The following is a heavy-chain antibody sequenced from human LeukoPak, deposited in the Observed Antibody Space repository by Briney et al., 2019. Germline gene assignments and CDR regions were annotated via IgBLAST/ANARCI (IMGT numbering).Heavy chain of an antibody. V-gene: IGHV1-46*01. D-gene: IGHD4-11*01. CDR3: ARGGNYGFSFRLEIEY. J-gene: IGHJ4*02. Sequence: ASVKVSCKASGYTFTSYYMHWVRQAPGQGLEWMGIINPSGGSTSYAQKFQGRVTMTRDMSTSTVYMELSSLRSEDTAVYYCARGGNYGFSFRLEIEYWGQGTLVTVSS. CDR1: GYTFTSYY. CDR2: INPSGGST.